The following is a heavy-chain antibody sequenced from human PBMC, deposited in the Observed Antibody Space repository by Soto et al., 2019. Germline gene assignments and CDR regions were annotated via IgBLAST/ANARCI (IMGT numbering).Heavy chain of an antibody. CDR2: IYYSGST. V-gene: IGHV4-61*01. Sequence: PSETLSLTCTVSGGSVSSGSYYWSWIRQPPGKGLEWIGYIYYSGSTNYDPSLKSRVTISVDTSKNQLSLKLSSVTAADTAVYYCARGRDWFGELYFDYWGQGTLVTVSS. CDR3: ARGRDWFGELYFDY. D-gene: IGHD3-10*01. J-gene: IGHJ4*02. CDR1: GGSVSSGSYY.